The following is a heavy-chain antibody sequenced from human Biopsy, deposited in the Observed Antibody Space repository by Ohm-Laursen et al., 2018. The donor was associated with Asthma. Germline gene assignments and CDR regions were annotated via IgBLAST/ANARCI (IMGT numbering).Heavy chain of an antibody. CDR3: ARKAGSCISRTCYSLDF. J-gene: IGHJ4*02. CDR1: GGTFNTHV. Sequence: SVKVSCKPLGGTFNTHVIGWVRQAPGQGLEWMSGINSVFGTTTYPQKFQDRVTITADDSTSTVYMELSSLRSEDTAVYYCARKAGSCISRTCYSLDFWGQGTLVTVSS. CDR2: INSVFGTT. D-gene: IGHD2-2*01. V-gene: IGHV1-69*13.